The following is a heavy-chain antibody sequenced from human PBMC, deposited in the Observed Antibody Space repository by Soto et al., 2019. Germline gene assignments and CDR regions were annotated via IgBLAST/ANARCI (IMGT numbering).Heavy chain of an antibody. J-gene: IGHJ6*02. V-gene: IGHV3-33*01. D-gene: IGHD1-26*01. CDR2: IRNDGSER. CDR3: ARDRAGVSYNIDV. CDR1: GFTFRSHG. Sequence: QVQLVESGGGVVQPGRSLRLSCAASGFTFRSHGMQWVRQAPGKGLEWVAVIRNDGSERYDADSVKGRFTISRDNSKNTMDLKMNSLRAEDTAVYYWARDRAGVSYNIDVWGQGTTVTVSS.